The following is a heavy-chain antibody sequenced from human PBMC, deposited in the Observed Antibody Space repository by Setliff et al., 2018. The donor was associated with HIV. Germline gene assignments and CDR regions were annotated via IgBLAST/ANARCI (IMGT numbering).Heavy chain of an antibody. D-gene: IGHD2-21*02. CDR1: GGSLTSKNYY. Sequence: PSETLSLTCSVSGGSLTSKNYYWGWIRQTPEKGLEWIGDFYYNGNTFYNPSLESRVMISVDTSKNQFSLKLTSVTAADTAVYFCARFVLAWFDFSTGAVEVTDPYAFDFWGQGILVTVSS. CDR3: ARFVLAWFDFSTGAVEVTDPYAFDF. V-gene: IGHV4-39*01. J-gene: IGHJ4*02. CDR2: FYYNGNT.